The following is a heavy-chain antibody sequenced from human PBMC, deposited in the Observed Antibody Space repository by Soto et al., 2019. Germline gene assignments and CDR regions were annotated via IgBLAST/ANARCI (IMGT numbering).Heavy chain of an antibody. CDR2: IDYSGST. J-gene: IGHJ4*02. CDR3: ARHNIVVVVAATHGGFDY. CDR1: GGSISSYY. Sequence: SETLSLTCTVSGGSISSYYWSWIRQPPGKGLEWIGYIDYSGSTNYNPSLKSRVTLSVDTSKNQFSLKLSSVTAADTAVYYCARHNIVVVVAATHGGFDYWGQGTLVTVSS. V-gene: IGHV4-59*08. D-gene: IGHD2-15*01.